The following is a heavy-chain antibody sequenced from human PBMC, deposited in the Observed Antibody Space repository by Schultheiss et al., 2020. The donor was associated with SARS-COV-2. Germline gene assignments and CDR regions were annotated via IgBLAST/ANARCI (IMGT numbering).Heavy chain of an antibody. J-gene: IGHJ5*02. CDR1: GFTFSNAW. CDR2: IKSETDGGTT. Sequence: GGSLRLSCAASGFTFSNAWMNWVRQAPGKGLEWVGRIKSETDGGTTDYAAPVSGRFIISRDDSKNTLYLQMNSLKTEDTAVYYCARENGYTGWFDPWGQGTLVTVSS. CDR3: ARENGYTGWFDP. V-gene: IGHV3-15*07. D-gene: IGHD6-13*01.